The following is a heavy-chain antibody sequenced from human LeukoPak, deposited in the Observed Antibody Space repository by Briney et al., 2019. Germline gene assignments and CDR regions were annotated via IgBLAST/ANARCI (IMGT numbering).Heavy chain of an antibody. CDR1: GGSISSGSLY. Sequence: SQTLSLTCTVSGGSISSGSLYWIWIRQPAGKGLEWIGRIYTSGRTDYNPPLKSRVTISVDTSKNQFFLKLSSVTAADTAVYYCARDKVSSSWTRGYYYYYMDVWGKGTTVTISS. CDR3: ARDKVSSSWTRGYYYYYMDV. D-gene: IGHD6-13*01. J-gene: IGHJ6*03. CDR2: IYTSGRT. V-gene: IGHV4-61*02.